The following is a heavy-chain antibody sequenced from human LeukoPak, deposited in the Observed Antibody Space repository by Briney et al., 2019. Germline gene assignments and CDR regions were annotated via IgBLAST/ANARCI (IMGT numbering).Heavy chain of an antibody. CDR3: ARGVDYYDSRSPYAY. D-gene: IGHD3-22*01. J-gene: IGHJ4*02. CDR2: ISAYNGNT. CDR1: GYTFTSYG. V-gene: IGHV1-18*01. Sequence: GASVKVSCKASGYTFTSYGISWVRQAPGQGPEWMGWISAYNGNTNYAQKLQGRVTMTTDTSTSTAYMELRSLRSDDTAVYYCARGVDYYDSRSPYAYWGQGTLVTVSS.